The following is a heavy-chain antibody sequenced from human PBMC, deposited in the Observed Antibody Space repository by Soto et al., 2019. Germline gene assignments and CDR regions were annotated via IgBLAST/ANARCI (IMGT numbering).Heavy chain of an antibody. CDR2: IKSGGNT. Sequence: GGSLRLSCAASGFTVSTDWMYWVRQAPGKGLEWVSLIKSGGNTYYADSVEGRFTISRDNAKNTLYLQMNSLRDEDTAVYYCAREGSPPWGGWSYNWFDPWGQGTLVTVSS. CDR3: AREGSPPWGGWSYNWFDP. J-gene: IGHJ5*02. V-gene: IGHV3-66*01. D-gene: IGHD6-19*01. CDR1: GFTVSTDW.